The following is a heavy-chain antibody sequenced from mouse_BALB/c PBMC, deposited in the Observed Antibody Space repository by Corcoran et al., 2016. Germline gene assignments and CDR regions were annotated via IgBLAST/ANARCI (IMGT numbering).Heavy chain of an antibody. Sequence: QIQLVQSGPELKKPGETVKISCKASGYTFTNYGMNWVKQAPGKGLKWMGWINTNTGEPTYAEEFKGRFAFSLETSASTAYLQINNLKNEDTATYFCARGGGSSLPWFAYWGQGTLVTVSA. D-gene: IGHD1-1*01. CDR2: INTNTGEP. CDR1: GYTFTNYG. CDR3: ARGGGSSLPWFAY. J-gene: IGHJ3*01. V-gene: IGHV9-3*02.